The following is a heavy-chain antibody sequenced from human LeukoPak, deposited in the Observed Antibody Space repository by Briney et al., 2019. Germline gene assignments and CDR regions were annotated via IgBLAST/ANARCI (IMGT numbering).Heavy chain of an antibody. J-gene: IGHJ3*02. CDR2: IYYSGST. D-gene: IGHD2-15*01. CDR3: ARHWTRYCSGGSCYSWAFDI. V-gene: IGHV4-39*01. CDR1: GGSLTSSSYY. Sequence: PSETLSLTSTLSGGSLTSSSYYSGWIRQPPGKGLEWIGSIYYSGSTYYNPSLKSRVTISVDTSKNQCSLKLSSVTAADTAVYYCARHWTRYCSGGSCYSWAFDIWGQGTMVTVSS.